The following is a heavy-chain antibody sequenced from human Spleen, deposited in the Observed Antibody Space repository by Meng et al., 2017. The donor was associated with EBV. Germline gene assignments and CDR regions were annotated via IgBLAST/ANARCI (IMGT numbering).Heavy chain of an antibody. CDR1: GSTFTTLH. D-gene: IGHD3/OR15-3a*01. J-gene: IGHJ5*02. V-gene: IGHV1-46*01. Sequence: QLVESGGVVNNDGADVKVLCNVSGSTFTTLHSYCVRQAPGKGLEWVGIINPSGGSTSYAQRFQGRVTMTRETSTSTVYMELSRLRSEDTAVYYCARRKSADYNWFDPWGQGTLVTVSS. CDR3: ARRKSADYNWFDP. CDR2: INPSGGST.